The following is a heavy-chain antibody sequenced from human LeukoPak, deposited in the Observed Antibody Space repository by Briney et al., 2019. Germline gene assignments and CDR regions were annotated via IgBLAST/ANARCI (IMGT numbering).Heavy chain of an antibody. V-gene: IGHV3-53*01. CDR2: TYSGGTT. CDR1: GFTVSSNY. Sequence: GGSQCLSCAASGFTVSSNYMSWARQAPGKGLEWVSLTYSGGTTDYADSVKGRFTISRDNSKNTLYLQMNSLRAEDTAVYYCATKRVYNYGLHYWGQGALVTVSS. D-gene: IGHD5-18*01. CDR3: ATKRVYNYGLHY. J-gene: IGHJ4*02.